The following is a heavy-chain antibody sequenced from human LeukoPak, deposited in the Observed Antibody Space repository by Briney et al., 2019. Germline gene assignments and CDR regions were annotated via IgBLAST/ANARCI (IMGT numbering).Heavy chain of an antibody. D-gene: IGHD3-10*01. CDR1: GGTFSSYA. CDR2: IIPILGIA. CDR3: ARVFELGSWAFDI. Sequence: SVKVSCKASGGTFSSYAISWVRQAPGQGLEWMGRIIPILGIANYAQKFQGRVTITADKSTSTAYMELSSLRSEDTAVYYCARVFELGSWAFDIWGQGTMVTVSS. V-gene: IGHV1-69*04. J-gene: IGHJ3*02.